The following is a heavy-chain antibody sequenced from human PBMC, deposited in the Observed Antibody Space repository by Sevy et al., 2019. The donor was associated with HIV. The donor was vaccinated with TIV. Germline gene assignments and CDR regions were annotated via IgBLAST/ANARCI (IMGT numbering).Heavy chain of an antibody. Sequence: ASVKVSCKVSGYTLSELSMHWVRQAPGKGLEWMGGFDPEDGETVYAQKFQGRVTMTEDTSTNTANMELSSLRSEDTAIYYCATGFPGECPECGRIRCFTDYFAYWGQGALVTVSS. V-gene: IGHV1-24*01. J-gene: IGHJ4*02. CDR2: FDPEDGET. CDR3: ATGFPGECPECGRIRCFTDYFAY. D-gene: IGHD3-3*02. CDR1: GYTLSELS.